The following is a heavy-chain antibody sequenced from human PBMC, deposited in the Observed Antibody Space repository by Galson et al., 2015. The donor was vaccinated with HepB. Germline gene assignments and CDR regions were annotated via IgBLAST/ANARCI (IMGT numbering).Heavy chain of an antibody. CDR1: GFAFSSHE. CDR2: INTGGTTI. J-gene: IGHJ4*02. Sequence: SLRLSCAASGFAFSSHEMNWVRQAPGKGPAWVSYINTGGTTIYYADSVKGRFTISRDNAKNSLYLQMNSLRAEDTAVYYCATQGPRYCSSISCSFDYWGQGTLVTVSS. D-gene: IGHD2-2*01. V-gene: IGHV3-48*03. CDR3: ATQGPRYCSSISCSFDY.